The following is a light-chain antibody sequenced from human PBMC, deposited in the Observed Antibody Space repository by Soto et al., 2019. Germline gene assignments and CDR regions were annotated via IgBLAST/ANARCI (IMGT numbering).Light chain of an antibody. Sequence: QSVLTQPTSVSGAPGQRVTISCTGSSSNIGAGYDVHWYQQLPGTAPKLLIYGNSNRPSGVPDRFSGSKSGTSASLAITGLQAEDEADYYCQSYDSSLSGSEYVFGTGTKLTVL. CDR3: QSYDSSLSGSEYV. V-gene: IGLV1-40*01. CDR1: SSNIGAGYD. CDR2: GNS. J-gene: IGLJ1*01.